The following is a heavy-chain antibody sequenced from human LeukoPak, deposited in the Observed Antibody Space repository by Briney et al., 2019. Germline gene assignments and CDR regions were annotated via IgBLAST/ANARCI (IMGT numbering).Heavy chain of an antibody. J-gene: IGHJ4*02. Sequence: GGSLRLSCAASGFTFSSYAMSWVRQAPGKGLERVSAISGSGGSTYYADSVKGRFTISRDNSKNTLYLQMNSLRAEDTAVYYCAKDAYYDSSGYCLKFDYWGQGTLVTVSS. V-gene: IGHV3-23*01. CDR3: AKDAYYDSSGYCLKFDY. CDR2: ISGSGGST. CDR1: GFTFSSYA. D-gene: IGHD3-22*01.